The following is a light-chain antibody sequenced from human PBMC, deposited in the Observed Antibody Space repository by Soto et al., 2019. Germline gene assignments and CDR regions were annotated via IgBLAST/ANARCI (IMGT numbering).Light chain of an antibody. V-gene: IGLV1-47*01. CDR1: SFNVGTNY. J-gene: IGLJ1*01. Sequence: QPVLTQPPSASGTPGQGVSISCSGGSFNVGTNYVNWYQHLAGAAPKLIIYRNNHRPSGVPERFSASRSGTSASLAISGLRSEDESDYYCAAWDDSLGAYVFGTGTKLTVL. CDR3: AAWDDSLGAYV. CDR2: RNN.